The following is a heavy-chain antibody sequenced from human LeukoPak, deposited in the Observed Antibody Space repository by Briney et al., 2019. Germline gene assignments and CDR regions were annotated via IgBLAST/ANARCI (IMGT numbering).Heavy chain of an antibody. CDR3: ARDRMDTLDGMDV. CDR2: ISSSSSYI. V-gene: IGHV3-21*01. D-gene: IGHD5-18*01. CDR1: GFTFSSYS. Sequence: GGSLRLSCAASGFTFSSYSMNWVRQALGKGLEWVSSISSSSSYIYYADSVKGRFTISRDNAKNSLYLQMNSLRAEDTAVYYCARDRMDTLDGMDVWGKGTTVTVSS. J-gene: IGHJ6*04.